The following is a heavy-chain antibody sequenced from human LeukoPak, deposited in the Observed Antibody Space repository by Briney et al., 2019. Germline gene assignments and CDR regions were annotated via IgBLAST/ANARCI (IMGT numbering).Heavy chain of an antibody. V-gene: IGHV3-74*01. Sequence: GGSLRLSCAASGFTFSTSWMHWVRQAPGKGLVWVSRINTDGRSVSYADSVKGRFTISRDNAKNSLYLQMNSLRAEDTAVYYCARVVDAFDIWGQGTMVTVSS. J-gene: IGHJ3*02. CDR1: GFTFSTSW. CDR3: ARVVDAFDI. CDR2: INTDGRSV.